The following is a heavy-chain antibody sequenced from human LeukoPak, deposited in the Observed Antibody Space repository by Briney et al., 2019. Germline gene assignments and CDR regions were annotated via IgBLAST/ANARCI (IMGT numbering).Heavy chain of an antibody. D-gene: IGHD5-12*01. J-gene: IGHJ4*02. Sequence: ASVKVSCKASGYTFTSYAMNWVRQAPGQGLEWMGWINPNSGGTNYAQKFQGRVTMTRDTSISTAYMELSRLRSDDTAVYYCTRSVRRGSIDYWGPGTLVTVSS. V-gene: IGHV1-2*02. CDR1: GYTFTSYA. CDR2: INPNSGGT. CDR3: TRSVRRGSIDY.